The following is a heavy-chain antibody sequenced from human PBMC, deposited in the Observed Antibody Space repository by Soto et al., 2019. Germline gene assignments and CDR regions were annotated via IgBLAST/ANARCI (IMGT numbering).Heavy chain of an antibody. V-gene: IGHV3-48*03. Sequence: EVQLVESGGGRVYPGGSLRLSCEALGFSFSNYEMNWVRLAPGKGLEWISYISTSGSTTYYADSVKGRFSVSRDNAKNSLYLHMDSLRAEDTALYFCAREVADNLPDTFDSWGQGTLVTVSP. J-gene: IGHJ4*02. CDR3: AREVADNLPDTFDS. CDR1: GFSFSNYE. CDR2: ISTSGSTT. D-gene: IGHD1-20*01.